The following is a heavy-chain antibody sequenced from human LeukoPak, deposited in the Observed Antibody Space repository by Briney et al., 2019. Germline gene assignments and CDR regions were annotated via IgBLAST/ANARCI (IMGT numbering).Heavy chain of an antibody. CDR3: ARTAARRFDY. V-gene: IGHV1-46*01. J-gene: IGHJ4*02. D-gene: IGHD6-6*01. CDR1: GYTFPSYF. Sequence: ASVKVSCKASGYTFPSYFMHWVRQAPGQGLEWMGIINPTGGSTTYAQKFQGRVTTTRDTSTSTVYMELSSLRSDDTAVYYCARTAARRFDYWGQGTLVTVSS. CDR2: INPTGGST.